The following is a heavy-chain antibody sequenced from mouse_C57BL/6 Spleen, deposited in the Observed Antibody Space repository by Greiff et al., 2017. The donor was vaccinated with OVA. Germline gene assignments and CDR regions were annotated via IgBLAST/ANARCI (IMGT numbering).Heavy chain of an antibody. CDR2: INPYNGGT. V-gene: IGHV1-19*01. J-gene: IGHJ1*03. Sequence: VQLQQSGPVLVKPGASVKMSCKASGYTFTDYYMNWVKQSHGKSLEWIGVINPYNGGTSYNQKFKGKATLTVDKSSSTAYMALNSLTSDDSAVYYCAGGEYYGSSYLYWYFDVWGTGTTVTVSS. D-gene: IGHD1-1*01. CDR3: AGGEYYGSSYLYWYFDV. CDR1: GYTFTDYY.